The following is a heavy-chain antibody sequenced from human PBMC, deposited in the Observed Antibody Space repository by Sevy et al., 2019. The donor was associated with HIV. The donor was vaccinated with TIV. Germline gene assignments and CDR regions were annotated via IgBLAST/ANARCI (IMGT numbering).Heavy chain of an antibody. V-gene: IGHV3-30*18. J-gene: IGHJ6*02. CDR3: AKDFTGYNGMDV. Sequence: GGSLRLSCIVSGISFTTSGVHWVRQAPGKGLEWVAVISYHGRDKFYAESVKGRSTISRDNSKNMLYLQMNSLRAEDTGVYYCAKDFTGYNGMDVWGQGTMVTVSS. D-gene: IGHD3-9*01. CDR2: ISYHGRDK. CDR1: GISFTTSG.